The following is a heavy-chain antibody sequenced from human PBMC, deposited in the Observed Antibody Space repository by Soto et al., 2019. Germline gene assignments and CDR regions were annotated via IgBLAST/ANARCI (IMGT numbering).Heavy chain of an antibody. D-gene: IGHD3-22*01. J-gene: IGHJ4*02. CDR1: GGSISSSSYY. Sequence: TLSLTCTVSGGSISSSSYYWGWIRQPPGKGLEWIGSIYYSGSTYYNPSLKSRVTISVDTSKNQFSLKLSSVTAADTAVYYCARTAAYYYDSSGYLYYFDYWGQGTLVTVSS. CDR3: ARTAAYYYDSSGYLYYFDY. V-gene: IGHV4-39*01. CDR2: IYYSGST.